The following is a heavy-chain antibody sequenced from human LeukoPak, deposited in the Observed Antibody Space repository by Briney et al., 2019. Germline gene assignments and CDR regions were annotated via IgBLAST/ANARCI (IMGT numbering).Heavy chain of an antibody. CDR3: ATTRIAVAGTEGDY. CDR1: GFTFSSYW. V-gene: IGHV3-74*01. CDR2: INSDGSST. J-gene: IGHJ4*02. Sequence: PGGSLRLSCAASGFTFSSYWMHWVRQAPGKGPVWVSRINSDGSSTTYADSVKGRFTISRDNAKNSLYLQMNSLRAEDTAVYYCATTRIAVAGTEGDYWGQGTLVTVSS. D-gene: IGHD6-19*01.